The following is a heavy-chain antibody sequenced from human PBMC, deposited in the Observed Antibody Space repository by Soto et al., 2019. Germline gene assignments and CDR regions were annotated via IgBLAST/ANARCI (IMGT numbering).Heavy chain of an antibody. V-gene: IGHV3-30*18. CDR1: GFTFSSYG. D-gene: IGHD6-6*01. CDR3: ANSIAARPFDY. CDR2: ISYDGSNK. Sequence: VGSLRLSCAASGFTFSSYGMHWVRQAPGKGLEWVAVISYDGSNKYYADSVKGRFTISRDNSKNTLYLQMNSLRAEDTAVYYCANSIAARPFDYWGQGTLVTVSS. J-gene: IGHJ4*02.